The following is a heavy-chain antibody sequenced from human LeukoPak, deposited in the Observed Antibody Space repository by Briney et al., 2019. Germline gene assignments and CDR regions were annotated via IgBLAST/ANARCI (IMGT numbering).Heavy chain of an antibody. CDR3: ARPGLGGGGYYFDY. D-gene: IGHD3-16*01. CDR2: FYPGDSDT. V-gene: IGHV5-51*01. Sequence: GESLKISCKASGYSFINHRIGWVRQMPGKGLEWMGIFYPGDSDTGYSPSFQGQVTISADKSISTAYLQWSSLKALDTAMYYCARPGLGGGGYYFDYWGQGTLVTVSS. CDR1: GYSFINHR. J-gene: IGHJ4*02.